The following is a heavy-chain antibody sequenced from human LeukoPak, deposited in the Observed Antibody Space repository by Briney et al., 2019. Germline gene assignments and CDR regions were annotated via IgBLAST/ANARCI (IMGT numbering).Heavy chain of an antibody. CDR1: GYTFTSFG. J-gene: IGHJ4*02. CDR3: TRDHCRGDNCPSFDY. CDR2: IGAYSGDT. V-gene: IGHV1-18*04. Sequence: ASVKVSCKPSGYTFTSFGISWVRQAPGQGLEWMGWIGAYSGDTNYAQKFQGRVTMTTDTSTSTAYMDLRSLRSDDTAVYYCTRDHCRGDNCPSFDYWGQGTLVTVSS. D-gene: IGHD2-15*01.